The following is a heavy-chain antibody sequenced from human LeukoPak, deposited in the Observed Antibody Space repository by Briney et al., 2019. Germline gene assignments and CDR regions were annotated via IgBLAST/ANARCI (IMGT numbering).Heavy chain of an antibody. CDR2: ISSSGSTI. CDR1: GFTFSSYG. D-gene: IGHD6-13*01. V-gene: IGHV3-48*04. CDR3: ARGPYSSSWYLFYYFDY. Sequence: GGSLRLSCAASGFTFSSYGMHWIRQAPGKGLEWVSHISSSGSTIYYADSVKGRFTISRDNAKNSLYLQMNSLRAEDTAVYYCARGPYSSSWYLFYYFDYWGQGTLVTVSS. J-gene: IGHJ4*02.